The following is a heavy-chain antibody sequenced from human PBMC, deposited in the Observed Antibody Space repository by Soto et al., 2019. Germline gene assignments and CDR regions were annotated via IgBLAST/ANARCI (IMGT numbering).Heavy chain of an antibody. CDR2: ISYDGSNK. CDR3: AKDQGGRLYYDILTGYWHDAFDI. D-gene: IGHD3-9*01. J-gene: IGHJ3*02. V-gene: IGHV3-30*18. Sequence: GGSLRLSCAASGFTFSSYGMHWVRQAPGKGLEWVAVISYDGSNKYYADSVKGRFTISRDNSKNTLYLQMNSLRAEDTAVYYCAKDQGGRLYYDILTGYWHDAFDIWGQGTMVTVSS. CDR1: GFTFSSYG.